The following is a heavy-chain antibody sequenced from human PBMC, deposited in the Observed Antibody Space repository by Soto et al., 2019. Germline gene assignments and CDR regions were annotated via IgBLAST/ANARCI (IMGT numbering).Heavy chain of an antibody. CDR3: ARDLDTALGYYYYYGMDV. Sequence: PSETLSLTCTVSGGSITSSYRSWIRRPPGKGLEWIAYIYDTGISGYTPSTSYNPSLKSRVTMSVDTSKSQFSLRAEDTAVYYCARDLDTALGYYYYYGMDVWGQGTTVTVSS. D-gene: IGHD5-18*01. CDR1: GGSITSSY. J-gene: IGHJ6*02. CDR2: IYDTGISGYTPST. V-gene: IGHV4-59*12.